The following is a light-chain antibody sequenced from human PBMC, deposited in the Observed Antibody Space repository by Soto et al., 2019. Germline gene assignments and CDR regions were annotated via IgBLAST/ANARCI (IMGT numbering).Light chain of an antibody. V-gene: IGLV1-40*01. Sequence: QSVLTQPPSVSGAPGQRVTISCTGSSSNIGAGYDVHWYQQLPVTAPKLLIYGNSNRPSGVPDRFSGSKSGTSASLAITGLQAEDEADYYCQSYDSSLSGSYVFGTGNKVTVL. CDR3: QSYDSSLSGSYV. CDR2: GNS. J-gene: IGLJ1*01. CDR1: SSNIGAGYD.